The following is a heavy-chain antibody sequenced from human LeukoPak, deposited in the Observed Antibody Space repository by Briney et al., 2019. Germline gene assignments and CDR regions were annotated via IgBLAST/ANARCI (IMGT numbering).Heavy chain of an antibody. CDR2: IYYSGST. D-gene: IGHD3-10*01. CDR3: ASRNSGSYSQLDY. CDR1: GGSISSGDYY. Sequence: SQTLSLTCTVSGGSISSGDYYWSWIRQPPWKGLEWIGYIYYSGSTYYNPSLKSRVTISVDTSKNQFSLRLSSVTAADTAVYYCASRNSGSYSQLDYWGQGTLVTVSS. V-gene: IGHV4-30-4*08. J-gene: IGHJ4*02.